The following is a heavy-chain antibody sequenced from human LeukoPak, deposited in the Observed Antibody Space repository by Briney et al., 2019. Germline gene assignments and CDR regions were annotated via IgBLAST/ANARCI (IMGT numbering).Heavy chain of an antibody. CDR1: GGSFSGYY. CDR3: ARGGVGPRYYYGMDV. CDR2: INHSGST. J-gene: IGHJ6*02. D-gene: IGHD1-26*01. Sequence: PSETLSPTCAVYGGSFSGYYWSWIRQPPGKGLEWIGEINHSGSTNYNPSLKSRVTISVDTSKNQFSLELSSVTAADTAVYYCARGGVGPRYYYGMDVWGQGTTVTVSS. V-gene: IGHV4-34*01.